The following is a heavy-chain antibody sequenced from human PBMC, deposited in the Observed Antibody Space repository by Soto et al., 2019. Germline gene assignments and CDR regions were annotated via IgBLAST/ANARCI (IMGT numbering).Heavy chain of an antibody. CDR1: GFTFSTYA. Sequence: EVQLVESWGGLVQPGGSLRLSCATSGFTFSTYAMHWVRQAPGKGLEYVSAISSNGRSTYYANSVRGRFTISRDNSKNTLYLQMDSLRAEDMAVYYCARDRCTNGVCYAPSDYWGQGTLVTVSS. V-gene: IGHV3-64*01. J-gene: IGHJ4*02. D-gene: IGHD2-8*01. CDR3: ARDRCTNGVCYAPSDY. CDR2: ISSNGRST.